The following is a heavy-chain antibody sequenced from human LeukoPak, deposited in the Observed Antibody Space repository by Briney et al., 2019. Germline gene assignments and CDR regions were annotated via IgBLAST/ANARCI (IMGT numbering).Heavy chain of an antibody. D-gene: IGHD4-23*01. V-gene: IGHV4-59*01. J-gene: IGHJ4*02. CDR1: GGSISSYY. CDR2: IYYSGST. CDR3: ASHDYGGNPDY. Sequence: PSETLSLTCTVSGGSISSYYWSWIRQPPGKGLEWIGYIYYSGSTNYNPSLKSRVTISVDTSKNQFSLKLSSVTAADTAVYYCASHDYGGNPDYWGQGTLVTLSS.